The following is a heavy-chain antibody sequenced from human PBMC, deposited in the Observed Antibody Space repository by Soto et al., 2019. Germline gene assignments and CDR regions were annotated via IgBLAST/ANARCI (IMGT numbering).Heavy chain of an antibody. CDR3: ARYLVVPAASSYGMDV. CDR1: GVTYSSYA. J-gene: IGHJ6*02. V-gene: IGHV1-3*01. D-gene: IGHD2-2*01. CDR2: IIASIGKT. Sequence: SDKLSCKVSGVTYSSYAMSSVRQSPGQGLEWMGWIIASIGKTKYSQKFQGRVTITTDTSASTAYMELSSLRSEDTAVYYCARYLVVPAASSYGMDVWGQGTTVTVSS.